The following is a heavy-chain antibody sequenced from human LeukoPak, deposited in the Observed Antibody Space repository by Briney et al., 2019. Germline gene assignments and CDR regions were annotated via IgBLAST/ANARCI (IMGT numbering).Heavy chain of an antibody. CDR2: ISAYNGNT. V-gene: IGHV1-18*01. J-gene: IGHJ1*01. CDR1: GYTFTSYG. CDR3: ARAPVYYDFWSGNPRAEYFQH. D-gene: IGHD3-3*01. Sequence: ASVKVSCKASGYTFTSYGISWVRQAPGQGLEWMGWISAYNGNTNYAQKLQGRVTMTTDTSTSTAYMELRSLRPDDTAVYYCARAPVYYDFWSGNPRAEYFQHWGQGTLVTVSS.